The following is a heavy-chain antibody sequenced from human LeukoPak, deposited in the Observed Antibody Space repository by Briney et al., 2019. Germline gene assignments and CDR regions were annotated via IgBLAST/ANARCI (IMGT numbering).Heavy chain of an antibody. CDR3: ARAGAYYDFWSGYSDAFDI. Sequence: GGSLRLSCAASGFTFSSYWMNWARQAPGKGLEWVASINHNGNVNYYVDSVKGRFTISRDNAKNSLYLQMSNLRAEDTAVYYCARAGAYYDFWSGYSDAFDIWGQGTMVTVSS. J-gene: IGHJ3*02. D-gene: IGHD3-3*01. V-gene: IGHV3-7*03. CDR1: GFTFSSYW. CDR2: INHNGNVN.